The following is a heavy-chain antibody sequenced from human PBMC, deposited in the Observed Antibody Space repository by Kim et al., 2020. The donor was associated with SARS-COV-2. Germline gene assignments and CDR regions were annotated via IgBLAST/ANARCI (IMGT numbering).Heavy chain of an antibody. J-gene: IGHJ5*02. D-gene: IGHD4-17*01. CDR1: GGSVSSGSYY. CDR3: ASQLPLPSYGDYVLGWFDP. CDR2: IYYSGST. Sequence: SETLSLTCTVSGGSVSSGSYYWSWIRQPPGKGLEWIGYIYYSGSTNYNPSLKSRVTISVDTSKNQFSLKLSSVTAADTAVYYCASQLPLPSYGDYVLGWFDPWGQGTLVTVSS. V-gene: IGHV4-61*01.